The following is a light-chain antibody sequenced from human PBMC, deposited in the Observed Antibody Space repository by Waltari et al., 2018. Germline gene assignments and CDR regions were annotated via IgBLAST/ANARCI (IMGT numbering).Light chain of an antibody. V-gene: IGKV3-20*01. CDR3: QNHERLPAT. J-gene: IGKJ1*01. Sequence: ELVLTQSPGTLSLSPGERAILSCRASQTICRYLIWYQQKPGQPPRLLIYAASTRATGIPDRFIGSGSGTDFSLTIARLEPEDFAVYFCQNHERLPATFGQGTKVEI. CDR2: AAS. CDR1: QTICRY.